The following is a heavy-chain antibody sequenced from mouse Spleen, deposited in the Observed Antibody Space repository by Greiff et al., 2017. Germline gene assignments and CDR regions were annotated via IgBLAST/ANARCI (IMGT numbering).Heavy chain of an antibody. V-gene: IGHV1-15*01. D-gene: IGHD2-4*01. CDR1: GYTFTDYE. CDR2: IDPETGGT. Sequence: VKLMESGAELVRPGASVTLSCKASGYTFTDYEMHWVKQTPVHGLEWIGAIDPETGGTAYNQKFKGKAILTADKSSSTAYMELRSLTSEDSAVYYCTRESTMISPFAYWGQGTLVTVSA. J-gene: IGHJ3*01. CDR3: TRESTMISPFAY.